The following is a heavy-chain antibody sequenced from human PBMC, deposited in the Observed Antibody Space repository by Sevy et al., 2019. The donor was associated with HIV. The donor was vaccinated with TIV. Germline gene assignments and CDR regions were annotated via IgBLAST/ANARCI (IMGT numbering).Heavy chain of an antibody. Sequence: GGSLRLSCAASGFTFSIYAIHWVRQAPGKGLEWVTVISYDGGNIYYVDSVKGRFTVSRDNSKDTVYLQMNSLRPEDTAVYYCARDLPSAVINPFYYYGMDVWGQWTTVTVSS. J-gene: IGHJ6*02. CDR2: ISYDGGNI. D-gene: IGHD2-21*01. V-gene: IGHV3-30*04. CDR1: GFTFSIYA. CDR3: ARDLPSAVINPFYYYGMDV.